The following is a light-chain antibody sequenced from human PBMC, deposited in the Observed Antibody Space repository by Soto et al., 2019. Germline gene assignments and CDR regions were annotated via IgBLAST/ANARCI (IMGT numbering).Light chain of an antibody. CDR2: EGS. Sequence: QSALTQPASVSGSPGQSITISCTGTSSDVGSYNLVSWYQQHPGKAPKLMIYEGSKRPSGVSNRFSGSKSGNTASLTISGLQAEDEADYYCCSYAGSSAWVFATGTKLTVL. CDR3: CSYAGSSAWV. CDR1: SSDVGSYNL. J-gene: IGLJ1*01. V-gene: IGLV2-23*01.